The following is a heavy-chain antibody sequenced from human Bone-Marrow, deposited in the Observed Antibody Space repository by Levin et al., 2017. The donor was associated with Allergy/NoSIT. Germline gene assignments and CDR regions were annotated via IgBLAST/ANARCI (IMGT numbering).Heavy chain of an antibody. CDR1: GFTFSSYE. J-gene: IGHJ5*02. CDR2: ISSSGSTI. D-gene: IGHD3-10*01. CDR3: ARSGSGKGWFDP. V-gene: IGHV3-48*03. Sequence: HAGGSLRLSCAASGFTFSSYEMNWVRQAPGKGLEWVSYISSSGSTIYYADSVKGRFTISRDNAKNSLYLQMNSLRAEDTAVYYCARSGSGKGWFDPWGQGTLVTVSS.